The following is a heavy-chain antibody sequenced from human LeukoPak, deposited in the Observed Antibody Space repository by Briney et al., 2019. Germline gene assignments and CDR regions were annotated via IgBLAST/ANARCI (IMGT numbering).Heavy chain of an antibody. D-gene: IGHD2-15*01. Sequence: PGGSLRLSCAASGFTFSSYAMHWVRQAPGKGLEWVAVISYDGSNKYYADSVKGRFTISRDNSKNTLYLQMNSLGAEDTAVYYCARDCSGGSCYSGIDYWGQGTLVTVSS. J-gene: IGHJ4*02. CDR3: ARDCSGGSCYSGIDY. V-gene: IGHV3-30-3*01. CDR1: GFTFSSYA. CDR2: ISYDGSNK.